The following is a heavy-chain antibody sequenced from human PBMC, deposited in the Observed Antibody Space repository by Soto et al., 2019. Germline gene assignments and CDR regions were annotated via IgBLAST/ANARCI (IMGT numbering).Heavy chain of an antibody. CDR1: GFTFTSSA. Sequence: SVKVSCKASGFTFTSSAVQWVRQARGQPLEWIGWIVLGNGNTNYAQKFQGRVTITRDKSTSTAYMDLSRLRSDDTAMYYCAARIGNIGWYWLDAWGQGAQVTVSS. CDR3: AARIGNIGWYWLDA. CDR2: IVLGNGNT. D-gene: IGHD6-19*01. J-gene: IGHJ5*02. V-gene: IGHV1-58*01.